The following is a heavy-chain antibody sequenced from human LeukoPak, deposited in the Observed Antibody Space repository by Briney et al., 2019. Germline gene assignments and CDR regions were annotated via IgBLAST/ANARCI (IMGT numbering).Heavy chain of an antibody. CDR1: GYTFTNYD. D-gene: IGHD1-1*01. Sequence: ASVKVSCKASGYTFTNYDINWLRQATGQGLEWMGWMNPNSGNTGYAQKFQGRVTMTGNTSMSTAYMELSSLRSEDTAVYYCARVRSSNNWEAWFVPWGQGTLVTVSS. CDR2: MNPNSGNT. V-gene: IGHV1-8*01. J-gene: IGHJ5*02. CDR3: ARVRSSNNWEAWFVP.